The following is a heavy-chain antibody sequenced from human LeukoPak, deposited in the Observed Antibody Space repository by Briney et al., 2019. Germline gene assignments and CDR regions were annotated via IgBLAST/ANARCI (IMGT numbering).Heavy chain of an antibody. CDR1: GFTFSSHG. D-gene: IGHD2-21*01. V-gene: IGHV3-33*01. CDR3: ARGCGGTPGCYIIDN. CDR2: IWNDGSDK. J-gene: IGHJ4*02. Sequence: GGSLRLSCEASGFTFSSHGMHWVRQAPGKGLEWVAVIWNDGSDKYYGDSVKGRFTVSRDNSKNTLYLQMDSLRAEDTAVYYCARGCGGTPGCYIIDNWGQGTLVTVSS.